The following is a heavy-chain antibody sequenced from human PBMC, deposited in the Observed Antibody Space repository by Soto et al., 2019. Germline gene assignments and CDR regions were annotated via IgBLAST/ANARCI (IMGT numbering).Heavy chain of an antibody. CDR2: IDPSDSYT. D-gene: IGHD2-2*01. Sequence: PGESLKISCKGSGYSFTSYWISWVRQMPGKGLEWMGRIDPSDSYTNYSPSFQGHVTISADKSISTAYLQWSSLKASDTAMYYCAVLVPAARIYYYYGMDVWGQGTTVTVSS. CDR1: GYSFTSYW. V-gene: IGHV5-10-1*01. J-gene: IGHJ6*02. CDR3: AVLVPAARIYYYYGMDV.